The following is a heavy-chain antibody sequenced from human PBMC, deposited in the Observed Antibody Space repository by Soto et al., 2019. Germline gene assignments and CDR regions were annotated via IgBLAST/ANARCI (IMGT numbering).Heavy chain of an antibody. CDR3: ARREDPNGYSDAFDI. CDR1: GGSLSSYY. D-gene: IGHD2-15*01. V-gene: IGHV4-59*01. CDR2: IYYSGST. J-gene: IGHJ3*02. Sequence: PSQTLSVTCTVSGGSLSSYYWSWIRQPPGKGLEWIGYIYYSGSTNYNPSLKSRVTISVDTSKNQFSLKLSSVTAADTAVYYCARREDPNGYSDAFDIWGQGPMVTVSS.